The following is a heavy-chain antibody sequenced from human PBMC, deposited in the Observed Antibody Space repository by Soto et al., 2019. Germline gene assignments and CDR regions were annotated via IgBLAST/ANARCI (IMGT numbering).Heavy chain of an antibody. J-gene: IGHJ6*02. CDR1: RYSFTSYW. D-gene: IGHD6-13*01. V-gene: IGHV5-51*03. CDR3: ARRPGKAMGMDV. CDR2: IYPGDSDT. Sequence: GECVESSCXGSRYSFTSYWIGSVRQMPGKGLEWMGIIYPGDSDTRYSPSFQGQVTISADKSISTAYLQWSSLKASDTPMYYCARRPGKAMGMDVWGQGTTVTVSS.